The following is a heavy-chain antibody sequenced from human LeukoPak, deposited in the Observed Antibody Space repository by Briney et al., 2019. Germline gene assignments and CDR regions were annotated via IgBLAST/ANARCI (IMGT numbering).Heavy chain of an antibody. V-gene: IGHV1-2*02. CDR1: GYTFTGYY. Sequence: ASVKVSCKASGYTFTGYYMHWVRQAPGQGLEWMGWINPNSGGTNYAQKFQGRVTMTRDTSISTAYMELSRLRSDDTAVYYCAREWGSPYYFDYWGQRTLVTVSS. D-gene: IGHD3-16*01. CDR3: AREWGSPYYFDY. J-gene: IGHJ4*02. CDR2: INPNSGGT.